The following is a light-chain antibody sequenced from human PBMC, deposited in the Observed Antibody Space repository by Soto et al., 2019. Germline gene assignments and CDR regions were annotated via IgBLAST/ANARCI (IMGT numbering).Light chain of an antibody. V-gene: IGKV3D-20*02. CDR1: QSVSSNY. CDR2: GAS. J-gene: IGKJ5*01. Sequence: ENVLTQFPGTLPLSPGERATLSCRASQSVSSNYLAWYQQKPGQAPRLLIYGASSRAAGIPDRFRGSGSGTDFTLTISRLEPEDFAVFYCQQRSNWPTFGQGTRLEI. CDR3: QQRSNWPT.